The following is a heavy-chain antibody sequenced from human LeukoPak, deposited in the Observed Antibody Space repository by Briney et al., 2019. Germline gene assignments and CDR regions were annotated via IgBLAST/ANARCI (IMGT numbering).Heavy chain of an antibody. Sequence: PGGSLRLSCAASGFTVSSNYMSWVRQAPGKGLDWVSVIYSGGTTYYADSVKGRFTISRDNSKNTLYLQMNSLRAEDTAVYYCARMLICSGYYVDYWGQGTLVTVSS. V-gene: IGHV3-53*01. CDR2: IYSGGTT. D-gene: IGHD3-22*01. CDR1: GFTVSSNY. CDR3: ARMLICSGYYVDY. J-gene: IGHJ4*02.